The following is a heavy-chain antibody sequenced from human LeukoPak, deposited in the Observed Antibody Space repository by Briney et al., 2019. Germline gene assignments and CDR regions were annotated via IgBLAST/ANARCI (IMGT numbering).Heavy chain of an antibody. Sequence: PGGSLRLSCAASGFTFSSYSMNWVRQAPGKGLEWVSSTSSSSSYIYYADSVKGRFTISRDNAKNSLYLQMNSLRAEDTAVYYCARDGNGGSGSYWVFDYWGQGTLVTVSS. CDR3: ARDGNGGSGSYWVFDY. V-gene: IGHV3-21*01. CDR1: GFTFSSYS. J-gene: IGHJ4*02. CDR2: TSSSSSYI. D-gene: IGHD3-10*01.